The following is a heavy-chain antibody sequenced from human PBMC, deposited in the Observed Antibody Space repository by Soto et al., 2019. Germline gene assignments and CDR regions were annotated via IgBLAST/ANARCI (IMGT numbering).Heavy chain of an antibody. D-gene: IGHD4-4*01. Sequence: GGAPRLSFAASGFTFSSYGMHWVRQAPGKGLEWVAVISYDGSNKYYADSVKGRFTISRDNSKNTLYLQMNSLRAEDTAVYYCAKALYSNERPHYYYYYGMDVWGQGTTVTV. V-gene: IGHV3-30*18. J-gene: IGHJ6*02. CDR1: GFTFSSYG. CDR3: AKALYSNERPHYYYYYGMDV. CDR2: ISYDGSNK.